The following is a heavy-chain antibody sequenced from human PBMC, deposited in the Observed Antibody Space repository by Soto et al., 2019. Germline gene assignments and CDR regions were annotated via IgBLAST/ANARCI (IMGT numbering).Heavy chain of an antibody. V-gene: IGHV3-30*14. CDR1: GFTFNDYA. J-gene: IGHJ3*01. CDR2: MTYDGATE. Sequence: QVHLVESGGGVVQPGRSLRLYCAASGFTFNDYAIHWVRQAAGKGLEWVASMTYDGATEYYADSVKGRFTVSRDNSKGTLSRQMHSLSPEDTAVYYGASVRLSIAVNDDLDVWGHGTTVTVSS. CDR3: ASVRLSIAVNDDLDV. D-gene: IGHD3-3*02.